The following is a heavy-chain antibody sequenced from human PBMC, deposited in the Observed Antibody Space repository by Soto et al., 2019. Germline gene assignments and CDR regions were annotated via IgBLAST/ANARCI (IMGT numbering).Heavy chain of an antibody. D-gene: IGHD3-3*01. CDR3: ARDDFNGHY. CDR2: ISYDASNK. J-gene: IGHJ4*02. V-gene: IGHV3-30-3*01. CDR1: GSTFSNYA. Sequence: PGGSLRLSCAASGSTFSNYAMHCVSQAPGKGLEWVGLISYDASNKYYADSVKGRFTISRDNSKNTLYLQMDSLRAEDTAVYYCARDDFNGHYWGQGTLVTVSS.